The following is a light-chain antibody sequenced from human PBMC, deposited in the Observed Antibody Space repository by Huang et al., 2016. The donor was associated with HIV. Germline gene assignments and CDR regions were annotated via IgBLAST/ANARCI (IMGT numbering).Light chain of an antibody. CDR1: QSVGSY. CDR2: DAS. J-gene: IGKJ5*01. Sequence: EIVLTQSPATLSLSPGEKATLSCGTNQSVGSYLAWYQQKRGQPPRLLIYDASNRATDIPARFSGSGSGTDFTLTISNLEPEDCAVYFCQCRSTWPPVTFGQGTRLEIK. V-gene: IGKV3-11*01. CDR3: QCRSTWPPVT.